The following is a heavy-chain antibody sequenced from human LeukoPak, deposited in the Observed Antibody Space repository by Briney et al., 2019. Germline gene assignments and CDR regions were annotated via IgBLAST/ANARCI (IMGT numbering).Heavy chain of an antibody. CDR1: GYTFTSYA. J-gene: IGHJ3*02. Sequence: ASVKVSCKASGYTFTSYAMNWVRQAPGQGLEWMGWINTNTGNPTYAQGFTGRFVFSLDTSVSTAYLQISSLKAEDTAVYYCARFTPPGYCSSTSCYWEGAFDIWGQGTMVTVSS. CDR2: INTNTGNP. V-gene: IGHV7-4-1*02. CDR3: ARFTPPGYCSSTSCYWEGAFDI. D-gene: IGHD2-2*03.